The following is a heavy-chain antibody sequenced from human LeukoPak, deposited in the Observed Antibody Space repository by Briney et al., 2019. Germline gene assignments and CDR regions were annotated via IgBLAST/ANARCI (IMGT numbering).Heavy chain of an antibody. CDR2: TRNKANSYIT. CDR3: ASIRGTFGY. Sequence: GGSLRLSCAASGFTFSDHFLDWVRQAPGKGLEWVCRTRNKANSYITEYAASVKGRFTISRDDSTNSLYLQMSSLKTDDTAMYYCASIRGTFGYWGQGTLVTVSS. J-gene: IGHJ4*02. V-gene: IGHV3-72*01. CDR1: GFTFSDHF. D-gene: IGHD1-26*01.